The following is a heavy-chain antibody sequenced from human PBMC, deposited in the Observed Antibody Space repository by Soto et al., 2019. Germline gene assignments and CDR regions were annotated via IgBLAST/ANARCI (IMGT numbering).Heavy chain of an antibody. D-gene: IGHD6-13*01. J-gene: IGHJ4*02. Sequence: QVQLQQWGAGLLKPAETLSLTCGVYGGSFSGYYWSWIRQPPGKGLEWIGEINHSGFTNYNPSLKVRVPMSVDTSKNQFSLEMSSVTAADTAVYYCARFPFDRSSWTNPRYFDYWGQGTLVTVSS. V-gene: IGHV4-34*01. CDR1: GGSFSGYY. CDR3: ARFPFDRSSWTNPRYFDY. CDR2: INHSGFT.